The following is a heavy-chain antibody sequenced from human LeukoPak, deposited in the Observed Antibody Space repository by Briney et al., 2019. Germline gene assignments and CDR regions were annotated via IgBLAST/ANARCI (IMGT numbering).Heavy chain of an antibody. CDR2: IYYSGST. J-gene: IGHJ6*03. V-gene: IGHV4-30-4*08. Sequence: PSETLSLTCTVSGGSISSGDYYWSWIRQPPGKGLEWIGYIYYSGSTYYNPSLKSRVTISVDTSKNQFSLKLSSVTAADTAVYYCARDGVDIVVVPAATPYYYYYMDVWGKGTTVTVSS. CDR1: GGSISSGDYY. CDR3: ARDGVDIVVVPAATPYYYYYMDV. D-gene: IGHD2-2*02.